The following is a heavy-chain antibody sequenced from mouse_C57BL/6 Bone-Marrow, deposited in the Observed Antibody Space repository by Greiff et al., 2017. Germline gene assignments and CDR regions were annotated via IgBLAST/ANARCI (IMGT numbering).Heavy chain of an antibody. J-gene: IGHJ2*01. D-gene: IGHD1-1*01. Sequence: QVQLQQSGPELVKPGASVKLSCKASGYTFTSYDINWVKQRPGQGLEWIGWIYPRDGSTKYNEKFKGKATLTVDASSSTAYMELHSLTSEDSAVYFCARWDAYYYGSAEYWGQGTTLTVSS. CDR3: ARWDAYYYGSAEY. CDR1: GYTFTSYD. CDR2: IYPRDGST. V-gene: IGHV1-85*01.